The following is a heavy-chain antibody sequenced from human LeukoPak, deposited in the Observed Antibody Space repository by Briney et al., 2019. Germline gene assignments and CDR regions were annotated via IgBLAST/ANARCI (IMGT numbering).Heavy chain of an antibody. V-gene: IGHV4-39*01. CDR1: GGSISSSSYY. Sequence: SETLPLTCTVSGGSISSSSYYWGWIRQPPGKGLEWIGSIYYSGSTYYSPSLRSRVTISVDTSKNQFSLKLSSVTAADTAVYYCARLGREGYYDFWSGYYYYYMDVWGKGTTVTVSS. D-gene: IGHD3-3*01. J-gene: IGHJ6*03. CDR2: IYYSGST. CDR3: ARLGREGYYDFWSGYYYYYMDV.